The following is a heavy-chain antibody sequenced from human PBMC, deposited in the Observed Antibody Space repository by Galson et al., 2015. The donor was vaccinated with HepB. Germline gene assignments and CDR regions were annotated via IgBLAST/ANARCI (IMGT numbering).Heavy chain of an antibody. D-gene: IGHD2-2*01. CDR2: ISGSGGST. J-gene: IGHJ4*02. CDR3: AGLRGDIVVVPADLSFDY. Sequence: SLRLSCAASGFTFSNYAMNWVRQAPGKGLEWVSTISGSGGSTYYGDSLKGRFTISRDNSRNTLYLQMNSLRAEDTAVYYCAGLRGDIVVVPADLSFDYWGQGTLVTVSS. CDR1: GFTFSNYA. V-gene: IGHV3-23*01.